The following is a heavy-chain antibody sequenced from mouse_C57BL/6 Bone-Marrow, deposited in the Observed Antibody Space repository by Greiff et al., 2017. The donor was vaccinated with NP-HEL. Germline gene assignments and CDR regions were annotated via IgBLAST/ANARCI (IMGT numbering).Heavy chain of an antibody. CDR3: VRPHYYYAYFDY. V-gene: IGHV10-1*01. CDR2: IRSKSNNYAT. CDR1: GFSFNTYA. D-gene: IGHD1-1*01. Sequence: EVNLVESGGGLVQPKGSLKLSCAASGFSFNTYAMNWVRQAPGKGLEWVARIRSKSNNYATYYADSVKDRFTISRDDSESMLYLQMNNLKTEDTAMYYCVRPHYYYAYFDYWGQGTTLTVSS. J-gene: IGHJ2*01.